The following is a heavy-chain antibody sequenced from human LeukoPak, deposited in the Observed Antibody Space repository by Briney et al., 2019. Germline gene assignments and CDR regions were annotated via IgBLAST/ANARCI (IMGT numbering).Heavy chain of an antibody. V-gene: IGHV1-69*06. D-gene: IGHD2-21*02. Sequence: SVKVSCKASGGTFSSYAISWVRQAPGQGLEWVGGIIPIFGTANYAQKFQGRVTITADKSTSTAYMELSSLRSEDTAVYYCASPAYCGGDCLIYAFDIWGQGTMVTVSS. J-gene: IGHJ3*02. CDR2: IIPIFGTA. CDR3: ASPAYCGGDCLIYAFDI. CDR1: GGTFSSYA.